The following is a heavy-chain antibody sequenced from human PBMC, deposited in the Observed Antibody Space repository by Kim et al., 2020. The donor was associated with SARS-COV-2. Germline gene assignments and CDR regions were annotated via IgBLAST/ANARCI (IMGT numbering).Heavy chain of an antibody. Sequence: GGSLRLSCAASGFTFSSYAMSWVRQAPGKGLEWVSAISDSGGSTYYADSVKGRFTISRDNSKNTLYLQMNSLRAEDTAVYYCARVGRIAAAGVSIPFGGVIVRYYFDYWGQGTLVTVSS. CDR2: ISDSGGST. CDR1: GFTFSSYA. D-gene: IGHD3-16*02. J-gene: IGHJ4*02. CDR3: ARVGRIAAAGVSIPFGGVIVRYYFDY. V-gene: IGHV3-23*01.